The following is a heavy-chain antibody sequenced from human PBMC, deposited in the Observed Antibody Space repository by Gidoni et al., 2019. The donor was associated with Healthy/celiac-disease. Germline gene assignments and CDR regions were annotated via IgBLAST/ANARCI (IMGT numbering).Heavy chain of an antibody. Sequence: HVQLVQSGAQVPKPGASVKVSCKASGYSFTSYYMHWVRQAPGQGLEWMGIINPSGGSTSYAQKFQGRVTMTRDTSTSTVYMELSSLRSEDTAVYYCASNPGGDAPLDYWGQGTLVTVSS. CDR1: GYSFTSYY. CDR3: ASNPGGDAPLDY. CDR2: INPSGGST. V-gene: IGHV1-46*01. J-gene: IGHJ4*02. D-gene: IGHD2-21*01.